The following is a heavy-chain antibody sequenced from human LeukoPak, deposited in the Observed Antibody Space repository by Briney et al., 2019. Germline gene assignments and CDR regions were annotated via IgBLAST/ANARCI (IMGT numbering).Heavy chain of an antibody. J-gene: IGHJ4*02. V-gene: IGHV3-30*02. D-gene: IGHD6-13*01. CDR3: AKDGRAGTWYGSHLDY. Sequence: GGSLRLSCAASGFTFSSYWMHWVRRAPGKGLEWVAFIRYDGSNEYYVDSVKGRFTISRDNSKNTLYLQMNSLRVEDTALYYCAKDGRAGTWYGSHLDYWGQGTLVTVSS. CDR1: GFTFSSYW. CDR2: IRYDGSNE.